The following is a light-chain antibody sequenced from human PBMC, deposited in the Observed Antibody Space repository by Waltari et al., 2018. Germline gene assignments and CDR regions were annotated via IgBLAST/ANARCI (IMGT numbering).Light chain of an antibody. Sequence: DIVMPQPQDPLAVSLGERAPILSKPSQSVLYSSNNKNYLAWYQQKPGQPPKLLIYWASTRETGVPERFSGSGSGTDFTLTISSLQAEDVAVYYCQQYYNTPRTFGQGTKLEI. V-gene: IGKV4-1*01. CDR2: WAS. CDR3: QQYYNTPRT. CDR1: QSVLYSSNNKNY. J-gene: IGKJ2*01.